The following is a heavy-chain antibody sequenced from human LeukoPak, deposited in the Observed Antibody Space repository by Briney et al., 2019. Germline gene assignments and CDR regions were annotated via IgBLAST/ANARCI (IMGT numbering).Heavy chain of an antibody. V-gene: IGHV3-30*02. CDR1: GFTFSSYG. Sequence: GGFLRLSCAASGFTFSSYGMHWVRQAPDKGLEWVAFIRYDGSNKYYADSVKGRFTISRDNSKNTLYLQMNSLRAEDTAVYYCAKGPNYDFWSGYYDYWGQGTLVTVSS. D-gene: IGHD3-3*01. CDR2: IRYDGSNK. CDR3: AKGPNYDFWSGYYDY. J-gene: IGHJ4*02.